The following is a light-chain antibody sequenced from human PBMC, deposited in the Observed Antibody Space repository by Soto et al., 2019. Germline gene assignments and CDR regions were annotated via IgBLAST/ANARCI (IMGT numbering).Light chain of an antibody. Sequence: DIQMTQSPSTLSEYVLDRVTITWLASQTIRSWVAWYQQKPGKAPKLLIYKASTLKSGVPSRFSGSESGTEFTLTIGSLQPDDFATYYCQHYNSYSEAFGQGTKVDIK. CDR3: QHYNSYSEA. CDR1: QTIRSW. CDR2: KAS. V-gene: IGKV1-5*03. J-gene: IGKJ1*01.